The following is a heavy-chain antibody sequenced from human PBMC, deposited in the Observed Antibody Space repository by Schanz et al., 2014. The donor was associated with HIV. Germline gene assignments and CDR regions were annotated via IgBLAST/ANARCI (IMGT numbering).Heavy chain of an antibody. CDR3: ARDSGSYQYFQY. CDR2: ISYDGSNK. J-gene: IGHJ1*01. D-gene: IGHD1-26*01. V-gene: IGHV3-30*03. CDR1: GFTFSSHG. Sequence: QVQLVESGGGVVQPGRSLRLSCAASGFTFSSHGMHWVRQAPGKGLEWVAVISYDGSNKYYADSVKGRFTISRDNSKNTLYLQMNSLRAEDTAVYYCARDSGSYQYFQYWGQGTPVTVSS.